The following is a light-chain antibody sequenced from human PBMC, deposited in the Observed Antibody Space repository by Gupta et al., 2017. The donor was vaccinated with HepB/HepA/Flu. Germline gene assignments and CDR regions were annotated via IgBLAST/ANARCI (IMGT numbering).Light chain of an antibody. J-gene: IGKJ4*01. Sequence: DIQLTQSPSFLSASVGDTVTITCRASPAIRSHLAWHQQNSGRAPKLLISFASALQSGVPSRFNCSGSGTEFTLTISNLQPEDFATYYCQHFDHYPLSFGGGTKVAI. CDR1: PAIRSH. CDR3: QHFDHYPLS. CDR2: FAS. V-gene: IGKV1-9*01.